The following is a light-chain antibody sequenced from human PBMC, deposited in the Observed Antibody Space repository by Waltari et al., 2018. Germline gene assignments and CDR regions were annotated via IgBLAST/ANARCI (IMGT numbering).Light chain of an antibody. CDR1: QGINKY. J-gene: IGKJ5*01. V-gene: IGKV1-33*01. Sequence: DIQMTQSPSSLSASVGDRVTITCQASQGINKYLNWYQQKPGKPPNLLIYDASNLETGVPSRFSGSGSGRHFTLTISSLQPEDIATYYCQQYVNLPPSVTFGQGTRLEIK. CDR2: DAS. CDR3: QQYVNLPPSVT.